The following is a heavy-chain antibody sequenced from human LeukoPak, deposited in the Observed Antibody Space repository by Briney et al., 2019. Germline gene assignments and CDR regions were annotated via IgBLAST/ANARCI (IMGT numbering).Heavy chain of an antibody. Sequence: SVEVSCKASGGTFSSYAISWVRQAPGQGLEWMGGIIPIFGTANYAQKFQGRVTITADKSTSTAYMELSSLRSEDTAVYYCARVGYSYDPADYWGQGTLVTVSS. D-gene: IGHD5-18*01. CDR2: IIPIFGTA. CDR1: GGTFSSYA. CDR3: ARVGYSYDPADY. V-gene: IGHV1-69*06. J-gene: IGHJ4*02.